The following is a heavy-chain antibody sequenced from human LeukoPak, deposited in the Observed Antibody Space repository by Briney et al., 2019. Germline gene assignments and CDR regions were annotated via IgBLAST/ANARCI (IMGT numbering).Heavy chain of an antibody. Sequence: PSEILSLTCTVSGGSISSYYWSWIRQPPGKRLEWIGYIYYSGSTNYNPSLKSRVTISVDTSKNQFSLKLSSVTAADTAVYYCARGYSSGWYYFDYWGQGTLVTVSS. CDR3: ARGYSSGWYYFDY. CDR1: GGSISSYY. D-gene: IGHD6-19*01. CDR2: IYYSGST. J-gene: IGHJ4*02. V-gene: IGHV4-59*01.